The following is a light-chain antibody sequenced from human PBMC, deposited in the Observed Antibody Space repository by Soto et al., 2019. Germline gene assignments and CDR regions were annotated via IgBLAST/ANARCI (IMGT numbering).Light chain of an antibody. V-gene: IGKV3-15*01. CDR1: QSVSYN. CDR3: QQYETSPRT. CDR2: GPS. J-gene: IGKJ1*01. Sequence: EIVMTQSPATLSVSPGERVTLSCRASQSVSYNLAWYQQKPDQAPRLLIYGPSTRATGIPARFSGSGSGTEFTLTISSLQSEDFAVYYCQQYETSPRTFGQGTKVDI.